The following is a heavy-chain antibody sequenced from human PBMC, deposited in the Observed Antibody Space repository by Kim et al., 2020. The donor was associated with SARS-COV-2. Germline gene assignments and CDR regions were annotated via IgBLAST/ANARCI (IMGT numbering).Heavy chain of an antibody. CDR1: GYTFTNYY. J-gene: IGHJ6*02. D-gene: IGHD3-10*01. CDR3: ARDSYGSGYYYGMDV. Sequence: ASVKVSCKASGYTFTNYYMHWVRQPPGQGLEWMGIINPSGADTRYAQKFQGRVTMTRDTSTSTVYMELYSLRSEDTAVYYCARDSYGSGYYYGMDVWGQGTTVTVSS. V-gene: IGHV1-46*01. CDR2: INPSGADT.